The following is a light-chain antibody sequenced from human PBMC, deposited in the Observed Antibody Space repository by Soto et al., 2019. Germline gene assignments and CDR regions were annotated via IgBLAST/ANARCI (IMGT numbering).Light chain of an antibody. V-gene: IGLV2-18*01. J-gene: IGLJ1*01. CDR2: EVN. Sequence: QSVLTQPPSVSGSPGQSVAISCTGTSSDVGRYNRVSWYQQPPGTAPKLIIYEVNNRPSGVPDRFSGSKSGNTASLTISGLQAEDEADYYCSFYTSSSTPLYVFGTGTKVTVL. CDR1: SSDVGRYNR. CDR3: SFYTSSSTPLYV.